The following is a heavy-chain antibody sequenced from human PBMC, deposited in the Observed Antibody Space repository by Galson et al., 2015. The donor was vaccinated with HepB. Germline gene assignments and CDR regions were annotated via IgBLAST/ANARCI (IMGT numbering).Heavy chain of an antibody. D-gene: IGHD6-19*01. Sequence: ETLSLTCTVSGGSISSYYWSWIRQPPGKGLEWIGEINHSGSTNYNPSLKSRVTISVDTSKNQFSLKLSSVTAADTAVYYCARGRGIAVAGTRTFDPWGQGTLVTVSS. CDR2: INHSGST. J-gene: IGHJ5*02. V-gene: IGHV4-34*01. CDR3: ARGRGIAVAGTRTFDP. CDR1: GGSISSYY.